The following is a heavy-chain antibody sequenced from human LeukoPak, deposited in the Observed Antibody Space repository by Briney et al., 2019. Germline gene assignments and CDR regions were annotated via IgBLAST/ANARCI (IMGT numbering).Heavy chain of an antibody. J-gene: IGHJ6*03. D-gene: IGHD6-19*01. V-gene: IGHV1-2*02. CDR3: ARASGWLDYYYYYMDV. CDR1: GYTFTGYY. CDR2: INPNSGGT. Sequence: GASVKVSCKASGYTFTGYYMHWVRQAPGQGREWMGWINPNSGGTNYAQKFQGRVTMTRDTSISTAYMELSRLRSDDTAVYYCARASGWLDYYYYYMDVWGKGTTVTVSS.